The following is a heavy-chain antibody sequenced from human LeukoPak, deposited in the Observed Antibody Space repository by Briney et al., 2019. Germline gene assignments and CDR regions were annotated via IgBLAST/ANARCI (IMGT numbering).Heavy chain of an antibody. V-gene: IGHV4-34*01. D-gene: IGHD3-3*01. CDR2: IYYSGST. J-gene: IGHJ5*02. Sequence: PSETLSLTCAVYGGSFSGYYWSWIRQPPGKGLEWIGSIYYSGSTYYNPSLKSRVTISVDTSKNQFSLKLSSVTAADTAVYYCARHTLYYDFWSGYYRGGNWFDPWGQGTLVTVSS. CDR3: ARHTLYYDFWSGYYRGGNWFDP. CDR1: GGSFSGYY.